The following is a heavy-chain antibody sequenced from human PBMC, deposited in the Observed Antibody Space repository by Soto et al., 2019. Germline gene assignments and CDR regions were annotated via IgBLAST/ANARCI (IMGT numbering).Heavy chain of an antibody. CDR1: GYTFTSYY. J-gene: IGHJ3*02. CDR2: INPSGGST. D-gene: IGHD3-3*01. CDR3: VRGGDVLRFLDSDAFDI. Sequence: ASVKVSCKASGYTFTSYYMHWVRQAPGQGLEWMGIINPSGGSTSYAQKFQGRVTMTRDTSTSTVYMELSSLRSEDTAVYYCVRGGDVLRFLDSDAFDIWGQGTMVTVS. V-gene: IGHV1-46*03.